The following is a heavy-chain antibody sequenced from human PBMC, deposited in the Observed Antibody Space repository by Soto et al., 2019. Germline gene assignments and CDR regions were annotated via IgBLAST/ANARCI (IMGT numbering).Heavy chain of an antibody. V-gene: IGHV3-30-3*01. CDR3: ARDSPSFDY. Sequence: QVQLVESGGGVVQPGRSLRLSCAASGFTFSSYAMHWVRQAPGKGLEWVAVLAYDGSNKYYADSVKGRFTISRDNSKNTLYLQMTSLRAEDTAVYYCARDSPSFDYWGQGTLVTVS. J-gene: IGHJ4*02. CDR2: LAYDGSNK. CDR1: GFTFSSYA.